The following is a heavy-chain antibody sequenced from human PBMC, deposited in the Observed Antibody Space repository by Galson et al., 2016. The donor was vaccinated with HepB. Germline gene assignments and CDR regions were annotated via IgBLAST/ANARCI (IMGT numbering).Heavy chain of an antibody. CDR2: ISNSGSTT. J-gene: IGHJ4*02. D-gene: IGHD2-21*01. CDR3: AKVFVATGAVVGDY. CDR1: GFTFNTYA. Sequence: SLRLSCAASGFTFNTYAMSWVRQAPGKGLEWVSAISNSGSTTYYADSVKGRFAISRDNSKNTLYLQMNSLRVEDTALYYCAKVFVATGAVVGDYWGQGTLVTVSS. V-gene: IGHV3-23*01.